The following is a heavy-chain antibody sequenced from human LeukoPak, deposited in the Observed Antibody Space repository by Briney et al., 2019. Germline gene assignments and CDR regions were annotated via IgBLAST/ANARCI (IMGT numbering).Heavy chain of an antibody. V-gene: IGHV1-46*01. J-gene: IGHJ4*02. D-gene: IGHD6-13*01. CDR2: INPSGGST. CDR1: GYTFTSYY. CDR3: ARDQGGAAAGY. Sequence: ASVKVSCKASGYTFTSYYMHWVRQAPGQGLEWMGIINPSGGSTSYAQKFQGRVTMTRDMSTSTAYMELRSLRSNDTAVYYCARDQGGAAAGYWGQGTLVSVSS.